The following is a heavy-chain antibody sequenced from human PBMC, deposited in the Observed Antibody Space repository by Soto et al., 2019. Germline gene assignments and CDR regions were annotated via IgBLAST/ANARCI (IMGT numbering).Heavy chain of an antibody. J-gene: IGHJ4*02. CDR3: ARQQVVQAALDY. D-gene: IGHD6-6*01. Sequence: QVHLVESGGGVVQPGRSLRLSCAASGFTFTNYAMHWVRQAPGKGLEWVAVIWYDGSNKYYADSVKGRFTISRDNSKNQVYLHMNTLRAEDTAVYYCARQQVVQAALDYWGQGALVTVSS. CDR2: IWYDGSNK. CDR1: GFTFTNYA. V-gene: IGHV3-33*01.